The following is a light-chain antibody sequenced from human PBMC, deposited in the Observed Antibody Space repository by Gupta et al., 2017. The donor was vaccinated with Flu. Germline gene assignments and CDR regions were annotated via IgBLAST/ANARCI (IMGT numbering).Light chain of an antibody. J-gene: IGKJ3*01. V-gene: IGKV3-11*01. CDR2: DAT. Sequence: EIVLTQSPSTLSLSPGERPTLSCRASQSVSSYLAWYQQKPGQAPRLLIYDATNRATGIPARFSGRGSGTDFTLTISSLEPEDFAVYYCQQRSNWHFTFGHGTKVDIK. CDR3: QQRSNWHFT. CDR1: QSVSSY.